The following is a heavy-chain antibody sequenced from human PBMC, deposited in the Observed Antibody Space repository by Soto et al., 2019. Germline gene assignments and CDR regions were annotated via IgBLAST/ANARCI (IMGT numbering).Heavy chain of an antibody. D-gene: IGHD3-22*01. Sequence: SETLSLTCTVSSGSINNYYWSWIRQPPGKGLEFIGYIYYAGTTTYNPSLKSRVTISVDTSKNQFSLKLSSVTAADTAVYYCARLGGYYQALDAWGQGTLVTVSS. CDR1: SGSINNYY. V-gene: IGHV4-59*08. J-gene: IGHJ5*02. CDR2: IYYAGTT. CDR3: ARLGGYYQALDA.